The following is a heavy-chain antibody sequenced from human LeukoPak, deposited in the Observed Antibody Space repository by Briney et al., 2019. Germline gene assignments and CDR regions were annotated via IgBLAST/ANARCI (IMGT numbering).Heavy chain of an antibody. CDR2: INPISGGT. V-gene: IGHV1-2*02. CDR1: GYTFTDYY. D-gene: IGHD1-1*01. J-gene: IGHJ3*02. Sequence: ASVTVSCKASGYTFTDYYIHWVRQAPGQGLEWMGWINPISGGTIYAQKFQGRVTMTRDTSISTAYMDLSRLRSDDTAVYYCARVASTTRRHDAFDIWGQGTMVTVSS. CDR3: ARVASTTRRHDAFDI.